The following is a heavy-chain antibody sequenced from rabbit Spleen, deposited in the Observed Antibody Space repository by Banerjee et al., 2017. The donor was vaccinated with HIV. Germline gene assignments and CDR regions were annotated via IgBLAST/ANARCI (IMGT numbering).Heavy chain of an antibody. D-gene: IGHD8-1*01. CDR3: ARDTGTSFSTYGMDL. J-gene: IGHJ6*01. CDR2: VYAGSSGST. V-gene: IGHV1S40*01. Sequence: QQLVESGRGLVQPGASLTLTCKASGFSFNSGYDMCWVRQAPGKGLEWIACVYAGSSGSTYSATWAKGRFTVSKTSSTTVTLQMTSLTAADTATYFCARDTGTSFSTYGMDLWGPGTLVTV. CDR1: GFSFNSGYD.